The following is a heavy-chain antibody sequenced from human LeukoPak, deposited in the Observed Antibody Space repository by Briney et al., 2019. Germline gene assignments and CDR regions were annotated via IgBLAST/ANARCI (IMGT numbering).Heavy chain of an antibody. Sequence: GASVKVSCKVSGYTLTELSMHWVRQAPGQGLEWMGWINPNSGGTNYAQKFQGRVTMTRDTSISTAYMELSGLRSDDTAVFYCARVSSNWDTYFHYWGQGSLVTVSS. CDR3: ARVSSNWDTYFHY. J-gene: IGHJ4*02. CDR1: GYTLTELS. V-gene: IGHV1-2*02. D-gene: IGHD7-27*01. CDR2: INPNSGGT.